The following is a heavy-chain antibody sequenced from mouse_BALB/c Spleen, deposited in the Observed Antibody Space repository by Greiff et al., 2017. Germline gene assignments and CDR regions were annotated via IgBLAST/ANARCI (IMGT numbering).Heavy chain of an antibody. Sequence: VQLQQSGPELVKPGASVKISCKASGYTFTDYNMHWVKQSHGKSLEWIGYIYPYNGGTGYNQKFKSKATLTVDNSSSTAYMELRSLTSEDSAVYYCARSRYGNYFDYWGQGTTLTVSS. V-gene: IGHV1S29*02. J-gene: IGHJ2*01. CDR3: ARSRYGNYFDY. D-gene: IGHD2-10*02. CDR1: GYTFTDYN. CDR2: IYPYNGGT.